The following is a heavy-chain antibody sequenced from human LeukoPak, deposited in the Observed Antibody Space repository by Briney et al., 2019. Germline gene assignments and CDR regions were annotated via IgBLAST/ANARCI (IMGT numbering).Heavy chain of an antibody. CDR3: AKSPTVTKLRYYLDY. J-gene: IGHJ4*02. CDR1: GFTFSSYG. CDR2: ISYDGSNK. D-gene: IGHD4-17*01. V-gene: IGHV3-30*18. Sequence: GRSLRLSCAASGFTFSSYGMHWVRQAPGKGLEWMAVISYDGSNKYYADSVKGRFTISRDNSKNTLYLQMNSLRAEDTAVYYCAKSPTVTKLRYYLDYWGQGTLVTVSS.